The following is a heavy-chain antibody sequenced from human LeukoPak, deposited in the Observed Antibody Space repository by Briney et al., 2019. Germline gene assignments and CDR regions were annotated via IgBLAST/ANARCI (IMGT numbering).Heavy chain of an antibody. J-gene: IGHJ4*02. CDR3: ARHPFATPFDY. D-gene: IGHD2-15*01. CDR1: GGSISDNY. Sequence: SETLSLTCTVSGGSISDNYWSWIRQPPGTGLEWIGYAYYSGHTNYNSSLKSRVTMSLDTSKSQFSLRLSSVTAADTAVYFCARHPFATPFDYWGPGTLVTVSS. CDR2: AYYSGHT. V-gene: IGHV4-59*08.